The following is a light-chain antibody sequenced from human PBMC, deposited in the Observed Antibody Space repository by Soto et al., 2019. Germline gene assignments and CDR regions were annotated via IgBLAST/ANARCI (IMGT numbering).Light chain of an antibody. CDR3: QQRNKWPPVT. CDR1: QSVSSY. Sequence: VVSQSPCTLSLSPGERATLSCRASQSVSSYLAWYQQKPGQAPRLLISDASNRATGIPARFSGSGSGTDFTLTISSLEPEDFAVYYCQQRNKWPPVTFGGGTKVAIK. V-gene: IGKV3-11*01. J-gene: IGKJ4*01. CDR2: DAS.